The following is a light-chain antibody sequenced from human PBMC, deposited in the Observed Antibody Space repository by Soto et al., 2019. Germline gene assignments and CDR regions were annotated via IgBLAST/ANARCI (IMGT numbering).Light chain of an antibody. CDR1: QSVLYSSNNETF. CDR3: HQYSNTAWT. Sequence: DIVMTQSPDSLPVSLGERATINCRSSQSVLYSSNNETFLAWYQQKPGQPPKQLTYWASNRESGVPDRFRGRGTGTDVTHTITSLQAEEGALYYCHQYSNTAWTLGQGPKVDIK. J-gene: IGKJ1*01. CDR2: WAS. V-gene: IGKV4-1*01.